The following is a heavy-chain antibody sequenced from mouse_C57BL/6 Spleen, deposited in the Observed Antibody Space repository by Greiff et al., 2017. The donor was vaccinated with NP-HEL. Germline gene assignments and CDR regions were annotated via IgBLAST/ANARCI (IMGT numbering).Heavy chain of an antibody. D-gene: IGHD2-3*01. CDR2: ISNGGGST. Sequence: EVQGVESGGGLVQPGGSLKLSCAASGFTFSDYYMYWVRQTPEKRLEWVAYISNGGGSTYYPDTVKGRFTISRDNAKNTLYLQMSRLKSEDTAMYYCARGLLRRAMDYWGQGTSVTVSS. V-gene: IGHV5-12*01. CDR1: GFTFSDYY. J-gene: IGHJ4*01. CDR3: ARGLLRRAMDY.